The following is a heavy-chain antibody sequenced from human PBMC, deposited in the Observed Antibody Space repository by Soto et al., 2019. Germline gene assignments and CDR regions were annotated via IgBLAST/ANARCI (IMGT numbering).Heavy chain of an antibody. CDR2: IYYSGST. Sequence: QLQLQESGPGLVKPSETLSLTCTVSGGSISSSSYYWGWIRQPPGKGLEGIGSIYYSGSTYYNPSLKSRFTISVDTSKNQFSLKLSSVTAADTAVYYCARLGTTVPDAFDIWGQGTMVTVSS. CDR1: GGSISSSSYY. CDR3: ARLGTTVPDAFDI. D-gene: IGHD4-17*01. J-gene: IGHJ3*02. V-gene: IGHV4-39*01.